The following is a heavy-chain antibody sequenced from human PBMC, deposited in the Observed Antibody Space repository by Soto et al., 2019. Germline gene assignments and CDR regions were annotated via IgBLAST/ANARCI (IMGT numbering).Heavy chain of an antibody. D-gene: IGHD1-7*01. CDR2: IYPSDSDT. V-gene: IGHV5-51*01. Sequence: PGESLKISCKGSGYSFTTYWIAWVRQMPGKGLEWMGIIYPSDSDTKYSPSFQGQVTISVDKSISTAYLQWSSLKASDTAMYYWARTYNWNYQSFYYGMDVWGQGTTVTVSS. CDR1: GYSFTTYW. CDR3: ARTYNWNYQSFYYGMDV. J-gene: IGHJ6*02.